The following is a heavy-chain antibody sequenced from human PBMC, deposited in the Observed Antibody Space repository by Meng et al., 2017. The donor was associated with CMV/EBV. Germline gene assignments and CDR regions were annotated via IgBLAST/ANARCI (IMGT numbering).Heavy chain of an antibody. CDR1: GFTFSSYG. D-gene: IGHD3-22*01. CDR3: ASTPQYYSDGSGYLVSGGN. Sequence: GESLKISCAASGFTFSSYGMHWVRQAPGKGLEWVAFIRYDGSNKYYADSVKGRFTISRDNAKYSLYLQMKNLRAQDTAVYYCASTPQYYSDGSGYLVSGGNWGQGTLVTVSS. CDR2: IRYDGSNK. V-gene: IGHV3-30*02. J-gene: IGHJ4*02.